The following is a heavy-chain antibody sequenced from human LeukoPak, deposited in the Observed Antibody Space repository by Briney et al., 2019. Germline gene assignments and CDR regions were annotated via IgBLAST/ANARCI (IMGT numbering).Heavy chain of an antibody. CDR1: GGSISNY. J-gene: IGHJ4*02. CDR3: ARDRAARLTSGFDY. V-gene: IGHV4-4*07. CDR2: IYSSGST. Sequence: SETPSLTCTVSGGSISNYWSWIRQPAGKGLEWIGRIYSSGSTKYSPSLKSRVTMSVDTSKSQFSLNLTSVTAADTAVYYCARDRAARLTSGFDYWGQGTLVTVSS. D-gene: IGHD6-6*01.